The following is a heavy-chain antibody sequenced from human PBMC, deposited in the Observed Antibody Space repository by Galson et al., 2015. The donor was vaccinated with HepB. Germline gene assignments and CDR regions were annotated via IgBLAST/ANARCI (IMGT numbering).Heavy chain of an antibody. Sequence: SLRLSCAASGFPFSSYGMHWVRQAPGKGLEWVAVIWYDGSNKYYADSVKGRFTISRDNSKNTLYLQMNSLRAEDTAVYYCARDMATYCSSTSCNYGMDVWGQGTTVTVSS. V-gene: IGHV3-33*08. D-gene: IGHD2-2*01. CDR3: ARDMATYCSSTSCNYGMDV. CDR1: GFPFSSYG. CDR2: IWYDGSNK. J-gene: IGHJ6*02.